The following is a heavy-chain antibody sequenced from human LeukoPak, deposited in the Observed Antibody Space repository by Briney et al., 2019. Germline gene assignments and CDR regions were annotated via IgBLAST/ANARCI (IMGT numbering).Heavy chain of an antibody. CDR3: ARALALDYYYYMDV. D-gene: IGHD6-13*01. V-gene: IGHV1-69*05. CDR1: GGTFSSYA. J-gene: IGHJ6*03. CDR2: IIPIFGTA. Sequence: GASVKVSCKASGGTFSSYAISWVRQAPGQGLEWMGGIIPIFGTANYAQKFRGRVTITTDESTSTAYMELSSLRSEDTAVYYCARALALDYYYYMDVWGKGTTVTVSS.